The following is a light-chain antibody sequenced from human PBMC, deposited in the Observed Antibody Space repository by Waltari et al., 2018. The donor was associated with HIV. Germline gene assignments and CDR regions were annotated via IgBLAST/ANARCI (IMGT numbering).Light chain of an antibody. CDR3: QQYSSWPLT. Sequence: VLTQSPATLSVSPGEGATLSCRASQNLGHNLAWFQQKLGQAPRVLMYTASVRATGIPARFTGGGSGTDFTLTISSLQPEDVAIYYCQQYSSWPLTFGGGTKVEI. CDR1: QNLGHN. J-gene: IGKJ4*01. V-gene: IGKV3-15*01. CDR2: TAS.